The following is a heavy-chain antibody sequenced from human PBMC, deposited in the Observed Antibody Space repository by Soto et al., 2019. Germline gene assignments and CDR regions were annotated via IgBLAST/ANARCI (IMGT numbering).Heavy chain of an antibody. CDR2: IYPGDSDT. CDR1: GYSFTNYW. J-gene: IGHJ4*02. CDR3: ARMLGYCRSTSCSGDFDY. Sequence: EVQLVQSGAEVKKPGESLKISCKGSGYSFTNYWIAWVRQMPGKGLEWMGIIYPGDSDTRYSPSFQGQVTVSADKSINTAYLQWSSLKASDTAMYYCARMLGYCRSTSCSGDFDYWGQGTLVTVSS. V-gene: IGHV5-51*03. D-gene: IGHD2-2*01.